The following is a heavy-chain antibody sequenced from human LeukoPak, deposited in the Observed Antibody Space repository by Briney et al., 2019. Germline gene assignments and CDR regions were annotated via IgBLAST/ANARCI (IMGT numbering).Heavy chain of an antibody. J-gene: IGHJ3*02. CDR2: IYTSGST. CDR1: GGSISSYY. D-gene: IGHD3-10*01. V-gene: IGHV4-4*09. CDR3: ARYQPIVVRGRVHAFDI. Sequence: SETLSLTCTVSGGSISSYYWSWIRQPPGKGLEWIGYIYTSGSTNYNPSLKSRVTISVDTSKNQFSLKLSSVTAAETAVYYSARYQPIVVRGRVHAFDIWGQGTMVTVSS.